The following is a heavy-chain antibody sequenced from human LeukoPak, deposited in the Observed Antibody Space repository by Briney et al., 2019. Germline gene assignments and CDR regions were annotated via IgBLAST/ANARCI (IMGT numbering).Heavy chain of an antibody. J-gene: IGHJ4*02. Sequence: GGSLRLSCAASGFTFSSNAMSWVRQAPGKGLEWVSAISGSGGATYYVDSVKGRFIISRDNSKNTLYVQMNSLRAEDTAIYYCTKESKYSFGYCFDYWGQGILVTVSS. CDR2: ISGSGGAT. V-gene: IGHV3-23*01. CDR3: TKESKYSFGYCFDY. D-gene: IGHD5-18*01. CDR1: GFTFSSNA.